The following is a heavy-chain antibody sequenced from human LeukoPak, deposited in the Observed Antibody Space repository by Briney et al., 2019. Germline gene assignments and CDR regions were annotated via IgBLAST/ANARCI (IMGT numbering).Heavy chain of an antibody. J-gene: IGHJ5*02. D-gene: IGHD2-2*01. CDR3: TRLYCSSTSCSAFDP. Sequence: GGSLKLSCAASGFTFSGSAMHWVPQASGKGLEWVGRIRSKANSYATAYAASVKGRFTISRDDSKNTAYLQMNSLKTEDTAVYYCTRLYCSSTSCSAFDPWGQGTLVTVSS. CDR2: IRSKANSYAT. CDR1: GFTFSGSA. V-gene: IGHV3-73*01.